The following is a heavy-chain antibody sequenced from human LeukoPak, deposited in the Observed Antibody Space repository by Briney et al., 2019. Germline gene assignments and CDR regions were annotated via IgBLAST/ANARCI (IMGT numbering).Heavy chain of an antibody. CDR2: INPNSGGT. D-gene: IGHD6-19*01. J-gene: IGHJ6*02. Sequence: GASVKVSCKASGGTFSSYAISWVRQAPGQGLEWMGWINPNSGGTNYAQKFQGWVTMTRDTSISTAYMELSRLRSDDTAVYYCASTGRPVEVIAVAGHYYYGMDVWGQGTTVTVSS. V-gene: IGHV1-2*04. CDR1: GGTFSSYA. CDR3: ASTGRPVEVIAVAGHYYYGMDV.